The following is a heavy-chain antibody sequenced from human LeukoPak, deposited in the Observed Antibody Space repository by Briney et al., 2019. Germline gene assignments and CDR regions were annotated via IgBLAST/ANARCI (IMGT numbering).Heavy chain of an antibody. D-gene: IGHD2-2*02. J-gene: IGHJ6*02. CDR2: ISSSSSYI. CDR3: ARDMSQSGYCSSTSCYTGYYYYGMDV. V-gene: IGHV3-21*01. CDR1: GFTVSSNY. Sequence: GGSLRLSCAASGFTVSSNYMSWVRQAPGKGLEWVSSISSSSSYIYYADSVKGRFTISRDNAKNSLYLRMNSLRAEDTAVYYCARDMSQSGYCSSTSCYTGYYYYGMDVWGQGTTVTVSS.